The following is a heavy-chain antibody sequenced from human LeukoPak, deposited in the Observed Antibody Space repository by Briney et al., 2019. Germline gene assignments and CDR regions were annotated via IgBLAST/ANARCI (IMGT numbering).Heavy chain of an antibody. CDR1: GFTFSSYG. D-gene: IGHD2-2*01. Sequence: PGRSLRLSCAASGFTFSSYGMHWVRQAPGKGLEWVAVIWYDGSNKYYADSVKGRFTISRDNSKNTLYLQMNSLRAEDTAVYYCARVVPAARTPYYYYGMDVWGKGTTVTVSS. CDR2: IWYDGSNK. J-gene: IGHJ6*04. CDR3: ARVVPAARTPYYYYGMDV. V-gene: IGHV3-33*01.